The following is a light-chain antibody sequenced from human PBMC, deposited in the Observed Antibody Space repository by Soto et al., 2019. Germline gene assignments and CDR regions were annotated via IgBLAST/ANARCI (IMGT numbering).Light chain of an antibody. Sequence: DVVMTQTPLSSPVTLGQPASIYCRSSESLLHSDGNTYLNWYHQRPGQPPTLLIYKISNRFSGVPDRFSGSGAGTHFTLTISRVEAEDVGVYSCMQGTPYPLTFGQGTNLEIK. CDR2: KIS. J-gene: IGKJ2*01. CDR3: MQGTPYPLT. V-gene: IGKV2-24*01. CDR1: ESLLHSDGNTY.